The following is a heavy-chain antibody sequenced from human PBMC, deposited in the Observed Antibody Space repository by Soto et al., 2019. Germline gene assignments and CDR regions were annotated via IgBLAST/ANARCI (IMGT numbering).Heavy chain of an antibody. CDR1: GFTFDDYA. Sequence: GGSLRLSCAASGFTFDDYAMHWVRQAPGKGLEWVSGISWNSGSIGYADSVKGRFTISRDNAKNSLYLQMNSLRAEDTALYYCAKGQLAYYYYYGMGVWGQGTTVTVSS. CDR2: ISWNSGSI. J-gene: IGHJ6*02. V-gene: IGHV3-9*01. CDR3: AKGQLAYYYYYGMGV. D-gene: IGHD6-13*01.